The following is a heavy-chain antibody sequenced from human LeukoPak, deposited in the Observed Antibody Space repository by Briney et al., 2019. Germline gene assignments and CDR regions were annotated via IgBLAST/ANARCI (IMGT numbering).Heavy chain of an antibody. J-gene: IGHJ4*02. CDR3: ARVIGSSISSRSLLY. D-gene: IGHD6-13*01. Sequence: ASVKVSCKTSGYTFTNYGVHWVRQAPGQGLEWMGQINPHNGNTNYAQRLQGRVTMTTDTSTSTSYMEMRSLTSGDTALYYCARVIGSSISSRSLLYWGQGSLVTVSS. V-gene: IGHV1-18*01. CDR2: INPHNGNT. CDR1: GYTFTNYG.